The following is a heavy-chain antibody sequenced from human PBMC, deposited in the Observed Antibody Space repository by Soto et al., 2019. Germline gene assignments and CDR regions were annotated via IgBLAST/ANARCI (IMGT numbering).Heavy chain of an antibody. J-gene: IGHJ6*02. CDR1: GGTFSSYA. CDR3: ARLEAYYYYGMDV. CDR2: IIPIFGTA. Sequence: SVKVSCKASGGTFSSYAISWVRQAPGQGLEWMGGIIPIFGTANYAQKFQGRVTITADESTSTAYMELSSLRSEDTAVYCCARLEAYYYYGMDVWGQGSTVTVSS. V-gene: IGHV1-69*13.